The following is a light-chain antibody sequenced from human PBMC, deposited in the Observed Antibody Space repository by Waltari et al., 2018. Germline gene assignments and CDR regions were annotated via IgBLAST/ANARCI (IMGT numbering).Light chain of an antibody. CDR3: SSYTSNSISWV. CDR2: EVS. CDR1: NSDVGDYNY. J-gene: IGLJ1*01. V-gene: IGLV2-14*01. Sequence: QSALTQPASVSGSPGQSITISCTGTNSDVGDYNYVSWYQQHPGKAPKLMIYEVSDRPSGVSTRFTGSKSGSTASRTISGLQAADEADYYCSSYTSNSISWVFGTGTKVTVL.